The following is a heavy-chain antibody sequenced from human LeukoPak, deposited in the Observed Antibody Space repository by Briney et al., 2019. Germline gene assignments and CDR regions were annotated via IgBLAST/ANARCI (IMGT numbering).Heavy chain of an antibody. D-gene: IGHD4-17*01. J-gene: IGHJ4*02. CDR3: AKDLEDGDYGGYFDY. Sequence: PGGSLRLSCAASGFTFSSYAMSWVRLAPGKGLEWVSAISGSGGSTYYADSVKGRFTISRDNSKNTLYLQMNSLRAEDTAVYYCAKDLEDGDYGGYFDYWGQGTLVTVSS. V-gene: IGHV3-23*01. CDR2: ISGSGGST. CDR1: GFTFSSYA.